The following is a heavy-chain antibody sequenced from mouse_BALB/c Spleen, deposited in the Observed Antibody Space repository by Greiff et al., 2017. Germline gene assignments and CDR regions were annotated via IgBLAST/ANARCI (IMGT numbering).Heavy chain of an antibody. Sequence: EVQGVESGGDLVKPGGSLKLSCAASGFTFSSYGMSWVRQTPDKRLEWVATISSGGSYTYYPDSVKGRFTISRDNAKNTLYLQMSSLKSEDTAMYYCASTNHWYFDVWGAGTTVTVSS. CDR2: ISSGGSYT. D-gene: IGHD1-1*01. J-gene: IGHJ1*01. CDR3: ASTNHWYFDV. V-gene: IGHV5-6*01. CDR1: GFTFSSYG.